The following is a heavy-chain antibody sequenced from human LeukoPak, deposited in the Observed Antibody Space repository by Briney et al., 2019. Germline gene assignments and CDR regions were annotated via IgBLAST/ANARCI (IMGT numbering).Heavy chain of an antibody. V-gene: IGHV4-59*08. Sequence: SKTLSLTCSVSGGSISNYYWSWIRQPPGKGLEWIGYIYNSGSTNYNPSLKSRVTISVDTSKNQFSLKVNSVTAADTAVYYCARHGGGYSFDYWGQGTLVTVSS. CDR1: GGSISNYY. D-gene: IGHD5-24*01. CDR2: IYNSGST. J-gene: IGHJ4*02. CDR3: ARHGGGYSFDY.